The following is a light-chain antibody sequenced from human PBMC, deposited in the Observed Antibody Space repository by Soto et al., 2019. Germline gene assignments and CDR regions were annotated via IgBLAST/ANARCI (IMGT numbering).Light chain of an antibody. Sequence: EIVLTQSPGTLSLSPGERATLSCRASQSVSSSYLAWYQQKPGQAPRLLIYGASSSATGIPARFSGSGSGTDFTLTISRLEPEDCAVYYCQQYGSSPQTFGQGTKLEIK. V-gene: IGKV3-20*01. J-gene: IGKJ2*01. CDR2: GAS. CDR1: QSVSSSY. CDR3: QQYGSSPQT.